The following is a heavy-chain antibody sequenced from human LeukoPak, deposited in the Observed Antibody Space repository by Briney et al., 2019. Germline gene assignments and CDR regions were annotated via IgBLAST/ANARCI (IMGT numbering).Heavy chain of an antibody. J-gene: IGHJ6*03. CDR2: ISSSSSYI. Sequence: GGSLRLSCAASGFTFSSYSMNWVRQAPGKGLEWVSSISSSSSYIYYADSVKGRFTISRDKAKNSLYLQMNSLRAEDTAVYYCARDGVDGVVAATYYYYYYMDVWGKGTTVTISS. CDR1: GFTFSSYS. D-gene: IGHD2-15*01. CDR3: ARDGVDGVVAATYYYYYYMDV. V-gene: IGHV3-21*01.